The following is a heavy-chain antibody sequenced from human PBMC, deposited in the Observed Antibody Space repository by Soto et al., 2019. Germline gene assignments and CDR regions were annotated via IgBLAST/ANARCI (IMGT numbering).Heavy chain of an antibody. J-gene: IGHJ4*02. Sequence: GGSLRLSCAASGFPFTNAWMSWVCQVPGKGLEWIARVLSKADGGSTYYADSVKGRFTISRDNSKNTLYLQMNSLRAEDTAVYYCARVVPAAYETYYFDYWGQGTLVTVSS. V-gene: IGHV3-66*01. CDR1: GFPFTNAW. CDR2: VLSKADGGST. D-gene: IGHD2-2*01. CDR3: ARVVPAAYETYYFDY.